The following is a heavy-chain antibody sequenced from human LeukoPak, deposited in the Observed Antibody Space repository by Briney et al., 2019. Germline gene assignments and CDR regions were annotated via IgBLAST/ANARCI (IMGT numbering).Heavy chain of an antibody. Sequence: ASVKVSCKASGYTFTSYYMHWVRQAPGQGLEWMGIINPSGGSSSYAQKFQGRVTMTRDTSTSTVYMELSSLRSEDTAVYYCARAAEPIPHFDYWGQGTLVTVSS. CDR1: GYTFTSYY. D-gene: IGHD1-14*01. CDR3: ARAAEPIPHFDY. V-gene: IGHV1-46*01. CDR2: INPSGGSS. J-gene: IGHJ4*02.